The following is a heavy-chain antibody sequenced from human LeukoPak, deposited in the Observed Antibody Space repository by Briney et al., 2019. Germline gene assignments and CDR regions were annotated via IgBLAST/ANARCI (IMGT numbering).Heavy chain of an antibody. V-gene: IGHV3-7*01. CDR3: ARALSWYVHDAFDI. J-gene: IGHJ3*02. D-gene: IGHD2-15*01. CDR1: GFTFSSFW. Sequence: QPGGSLRLSCAASGFTFSSFWMSWVRQAPGKGLEWVAKIKTDGSEKYYVDSVKGRFTISRDNAQNSLSLQMNSLRAEDTAVYYCARALSWYVHDAFDIWGQGTMVTVSS. CDR2: IKTDGSEK.